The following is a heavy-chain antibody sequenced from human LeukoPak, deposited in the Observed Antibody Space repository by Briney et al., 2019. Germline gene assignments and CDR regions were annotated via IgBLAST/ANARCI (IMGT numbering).Heavy chain of an antibody. D-gene: IGHD3-9*01. V-gene: IGHV3-23*01. CDR1: GFTFSSYA. CDR2: ISGSGSSS. CDR3: AKSGSGYYNRWFDP. Sequence: GGSLRLSCAASGFTFSSYAMSWVRQAPGKGLEWVSAISGSGSSSYYADSVKGRFTISRDNSKNTLYLQMNSLRAEDTAVYYCAKSGSGYYNRWFDPWGQGTLVTVSS. J-gene: IGHJ5*02.